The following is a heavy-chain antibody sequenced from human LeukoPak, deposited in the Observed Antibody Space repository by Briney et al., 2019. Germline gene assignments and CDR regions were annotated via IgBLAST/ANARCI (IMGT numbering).Heavy chain of an antibody. CDR3: AGLYYYDSTRDY. CDR1: GFTFSDYY. V-gene: IGHV3-11*01. Sequence: PGGSLRLSCAASGFTFSDYYMSWIRQAPGKGLEWVSYISSSGSTIYYADSVKGRFTISRDNAKNSLYLQMNSLRAEDTAVYYCAGLYYYDSTRDYWGQGTLVTVSS. J-gene: IGHJ4*02. D-gene: IGHD3-22*01. CDR2: ISSSGSTI.